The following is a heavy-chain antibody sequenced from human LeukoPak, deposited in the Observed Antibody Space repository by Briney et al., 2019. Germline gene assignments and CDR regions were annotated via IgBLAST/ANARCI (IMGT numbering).Heavy chain of an antibody. D-gene: IGHD4-17*01. J-gene: IGHJ6*02. V-gene: IGHV3-23*01. Sequence: NPGGSLRLSCAASGFTFSSYAMSWVRQAPGKGLEWVSAISGSGGSTYYADSVKGRFTISRDNSKNTLYLQMNSLRAEGTAVYYCAKDLPSDYGDYFNYYYGMDVWGQGTTVTVSS. CDR1: GFTFSSYA. CDR2: ISGSGGST. CDR3: AKDLPSDYGDYFNYYYGMDV.